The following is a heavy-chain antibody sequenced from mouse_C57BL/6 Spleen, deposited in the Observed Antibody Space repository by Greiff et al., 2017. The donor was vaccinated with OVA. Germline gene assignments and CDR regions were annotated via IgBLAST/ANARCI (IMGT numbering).Heavy chain of an antibody. V-gene: IGHV1-72*01. Sequence: VQLQQPGAELVKPGASVKLSCKASGYTFTSYWMHWVKQRPGRGLEWIGRIDPNSGGTKYNEKFKSKATLTVGKPSSTAYMQLSSLTSEDSAVYYWARMAIYYGLDYWGQGTTLTVSS. D-gene: IGHD2-1*01. J-gene: IGHJ2*01. CDR2: IDPNSGGT. CDR3: ARMAIYYGLDY. CDR1: GYTFTSYW.